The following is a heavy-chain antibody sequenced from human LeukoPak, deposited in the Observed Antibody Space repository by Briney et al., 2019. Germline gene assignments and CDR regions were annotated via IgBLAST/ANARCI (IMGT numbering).Heavy chain of an antibody. Sequence: ASVKVPCKASGYTFTSYDINWVRQATGQGLEWMGWMNPNSGNTGYAQKFQGRVTITRNTSISTAYMELSSLRSEDTAVYYCARALEAGWYFDLWGRGTLVTVSS. J-gene: IGHJ2*01. CDR1: GYTFTSYD. V-gene: IGHV1-8*03. D-gene: IGHD6-13*01. CDR3: ARALEAGWYFDL. CDR2: MNPNSGNT.